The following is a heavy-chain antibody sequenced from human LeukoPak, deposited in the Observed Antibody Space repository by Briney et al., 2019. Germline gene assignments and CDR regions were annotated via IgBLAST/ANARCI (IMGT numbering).Heavy chain of an antibody. D-gene: IGHD4-17*01. Sequence: PSETLSLTCTVSGGSISSYYWSWIRQPPGKGLEWIGSIYYSGSTYYNPSLKSRVTISVDTSKNQFSLKLSSVTAADTAVYYCARQDGDPPYYYYYMDVWGKGTTVTVSS. V-gene: IGHV4-59*05. CDR2: IYYSGST. J-gene: IGHJ6*03. CDR3: ARQDGDPPYYYYYMDV. CDR1: GGSISSYY.